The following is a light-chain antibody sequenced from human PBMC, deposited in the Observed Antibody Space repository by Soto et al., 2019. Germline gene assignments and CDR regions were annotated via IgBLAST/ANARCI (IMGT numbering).Light chain of an antibody. V-gene: IGLV1-40*01. CDR3: QSYDSSLSAYV. CDR2: GNN. CDR1: SSNIGAGYD. J-gene: IGLJ1*01. Sequence: QAVVTQPPSVSGAPGQRVTISCTGNSSNIGAGYDVHWYQQLPGTAPKLLIYGNNKRPSGVPDRFSGSKSGTSASLAITWLQAEDEAYYYCQSYDSSLSAYVFGPGTKVTVL.